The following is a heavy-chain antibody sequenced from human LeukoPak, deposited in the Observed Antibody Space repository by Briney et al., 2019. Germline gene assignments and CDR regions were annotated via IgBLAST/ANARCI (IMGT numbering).Heavy chain of an antibody. CDR3: AKTRYCSGGSCYYDY. V-gene: IGHV5-51*01. CDR2: IYPGDSDT. D-gene: IGHD2-15*01. Sequence: GESLKISCKGSGYSFTSYWIGWVRQMPGKGLEWMGIIYPGDSDTRYSPSFQGQVTISADKSISTAYLQWSSLKASDTATYYCAKTRYCSGGSCYYDYWGQGTLVTVSS. J-gene: IGHJ4*02. CDR1: GYSFTSYW.